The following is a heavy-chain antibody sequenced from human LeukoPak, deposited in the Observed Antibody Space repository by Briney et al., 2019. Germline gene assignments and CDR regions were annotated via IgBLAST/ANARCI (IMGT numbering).Heavy chain of an antibody. CDR3: ARGLTGYSSYYFDY. J-gene: IGHJ4*02. CDR2: IYYSGST. Sequence: SETLSLTCTVSGGSISSYYWSWIRQPPGKGLEWIGYIYYSGSTNYNPSLKSRVTISVDTSKNQFSLKLSSVTAADTAVYYCARGLTGYSSYYFDYWGQGTLVTVSS. D-gene: IGHD3-9*01. CDR1: GGSISSYY. V-gene: IGHV4-59*08.